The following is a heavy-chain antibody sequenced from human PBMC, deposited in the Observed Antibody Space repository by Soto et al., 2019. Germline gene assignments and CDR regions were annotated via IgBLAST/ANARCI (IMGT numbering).Heavy chain of an antibody. CDR1: GFLSSNYA. CDR2: ISDSGVNT. CDR3: IKEARGHSYASL. D-gene: IGHD3-16*01. Sequence: EVQLLESGGGLVQPGGSLRLSCVASGFLSSNYAMGWVRQAPGTGLEWVSAISDSGVNTYYADSVKGRFTISRDNSKNALYLEMKSLRAGDTAVYYCIKEARGHSYASLWGQGTPVTVSS. J-gene: IGHJ4*02. V-gene: IGHV3-23*01.